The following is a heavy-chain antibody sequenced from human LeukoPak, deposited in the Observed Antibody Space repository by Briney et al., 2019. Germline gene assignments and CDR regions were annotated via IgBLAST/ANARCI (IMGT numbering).Heavy chain of an antibody. V-gene: IGHV3-74*01. CDR3: ARGFYDYGGNLIDY. CDR2: INGDGSST. J-gene: IGHJ4*02. Sequence: PGGSLRLSCAASGFTFSSYWMHWVRQAPGKGLVWVSRINGDGSSTSYADSVKGRFTISRDNAKNTLYLQMNSLRAEDTAVYYCARGFYDYGGNLIDYWGQGTLVTVSS. D-gene: IGHD4-23*01. CDR1: GFTFSSYW.